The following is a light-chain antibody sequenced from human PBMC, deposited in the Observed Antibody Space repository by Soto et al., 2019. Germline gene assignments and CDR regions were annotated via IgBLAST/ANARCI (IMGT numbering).Light chain of an antibody. CDR3: QHYDNLPPYT. Sequence: EIVLTQSPGTLSLSPGERATLSCRASQSVRSNFLAWYQQKPGQAPRLLIYGASNRATGIPDRFSGSGSGTDFTLTITRLEPEDFAMYYCQHYDNLPPYTFGQGTKLEI. CDR1: QSVRSNF. V-gene: IGKV3-20*01. J-gene: IGKJ2*01. CDR2: GAS.